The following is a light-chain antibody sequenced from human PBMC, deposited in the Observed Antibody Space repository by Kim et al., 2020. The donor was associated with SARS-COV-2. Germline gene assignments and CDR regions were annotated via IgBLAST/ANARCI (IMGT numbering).Light chain of an antibody. CDR2: DAS. CDR1: QSVSSY. CDR3: QQRINWPLT. J-gene: IGKJ4*01. Sequence: IVLTQSPATLSLSPGERATLSCRASQSVSSYLAWYQQKPGQAPRLLIYDASNRATGIPARFSGSGSGTDFTLTISSLEPEDFVVYYCQQRINWPLTFGGGTKVDIK. V-gene: IGKV3-11*01.